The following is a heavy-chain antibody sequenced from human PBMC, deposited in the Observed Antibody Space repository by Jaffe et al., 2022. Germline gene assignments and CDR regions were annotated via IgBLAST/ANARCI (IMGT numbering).Heavy chain of an antibody. D-gene: IGHD5-18*01. V-gene: IGHV4-38-2*02. Sequence: QVQLQESGPGLVKPSETLSLTCAVSGYSISSGYYWGWIRQPPGKGLEWIGSIYHSGSTYYNPSLKSRVTISVDTSKNQFSLKLSSVTAADTAVYYCARDGIRRYSYGDYWGQGTLVTVSS. CDR1: GYSISSGYY. J-gene: IGHJ4*02. CDR3: ARDGIRRYSYGDY. CDR2: IYHSGST.